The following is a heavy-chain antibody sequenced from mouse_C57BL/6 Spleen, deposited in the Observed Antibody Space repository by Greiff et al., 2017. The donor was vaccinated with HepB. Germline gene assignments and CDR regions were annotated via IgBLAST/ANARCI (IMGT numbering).Heavy chain of an antibody. Sequence: EVKLVESGGGLVKPGGSLKLSCAASGFTFSSYTMSWVRQTPEKRLEWVATISGCGGNTYYPDSVKGRFTISRDNAKNTLYLQMSSLRSEDTALYYCARPELTGFAYWGQGTLVTVSA. CDR3: ARPELTGFAY. CDR2: ISGCGGNT. V-gene: IGHV5-9*01. CDR1: GFTFSSYT. J-gene: IGHJ3*01. D-gene: IGHD4-1*01.